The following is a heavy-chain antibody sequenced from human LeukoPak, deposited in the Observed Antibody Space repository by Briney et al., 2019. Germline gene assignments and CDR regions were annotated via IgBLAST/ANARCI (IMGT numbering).Heavy chain of an antibody. J-gene: IGHJ4*02. V-gene: IGHV4-61*02. CDR1: GGSISSGSYY. CDR3: ASRRYTYGAIDY. Sequence: SETLSLTCTVSGGSISSGSYYWSWIRQPAGKGLEWIGRIYTSGSTNYNPSLKSQVTISVDTSKNQFSLKLSSVTAADTAVYYCASRRYTYGAIDYWGQGTLVTVSS. D-gene: IGHD1-26*01. CDR2: IYTSGST.